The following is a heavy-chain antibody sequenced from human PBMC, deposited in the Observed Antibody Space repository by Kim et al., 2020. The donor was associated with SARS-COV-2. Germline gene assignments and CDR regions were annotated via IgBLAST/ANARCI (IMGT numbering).Heavy chain of an antibody. CDR3: AKDYGRVGATNWFDP. V-gene: IGHV3-23*01. J-gene: IGHJ5*02. Sequence: DSVKGRFTISRDNSKNTLYLQMNSLRAEDTAVYYCAKDYGRVGATNWFDPWGQGTLVTVSS. D-gene: IGHD1-26*01.